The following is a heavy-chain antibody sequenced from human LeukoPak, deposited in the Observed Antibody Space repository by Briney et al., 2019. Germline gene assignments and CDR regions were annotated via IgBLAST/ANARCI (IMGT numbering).Heavy chain of an antibody. J-gene: IGHJ4*02. CDR3: ARDRDMVRGVIDY. Sequence: PGGSLRLSCAGSGFTFSSYEMNWVRQAPGKGLEWVSYISSSSGASTHYADSVKGRFTISRDNAKNSLYLQMNSLRAEDTAVYYCARDRDMVRGVIDYWGQGTLVTVSS. CDR1: GFTFSSYE. D-gene: IGHD3-10*01. V-gene: IGHV3-48*03. CDR2: ISSSSGAST.